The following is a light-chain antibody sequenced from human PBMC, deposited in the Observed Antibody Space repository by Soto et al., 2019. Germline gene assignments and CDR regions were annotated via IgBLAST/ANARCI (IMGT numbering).Light chain of an antibody. V-gene: IGLV2-14*01. CDR3: NSYTTLSNRV. J-gene: IGLJ1*01. CDR1: SSDIGAYNY. Sequence: QSALTQPASVSGSPGQSITISCTGTSSDIGAYNYVSWYQQHPGKAPKLLIYEVTNRPSGVSDRFSGSKSGNTASLTISGLPAEDEANYYCNSYTTLSNRVFGTGTKSPS. CDR2: EVT.